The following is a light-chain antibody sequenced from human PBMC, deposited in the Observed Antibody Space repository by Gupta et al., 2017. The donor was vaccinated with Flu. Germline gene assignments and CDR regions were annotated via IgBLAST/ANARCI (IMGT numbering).Light chain of an antibody. CDR1: ETIDKY. CDR3: QQSYSMPRT. J-gene: IGKJ1*01. Sequence: DIQLTQPPSSLSASVGDTVTITCRASETIDKYLNWYQQKPGKAPKLLIYATSTLQIGVPARLSDSGSVRDVTLTISSLQPEDFATDYGQQSYSMPRTSGQGTKVEIK. V-gene: IGKV1-39*01. CDR2: ATS.